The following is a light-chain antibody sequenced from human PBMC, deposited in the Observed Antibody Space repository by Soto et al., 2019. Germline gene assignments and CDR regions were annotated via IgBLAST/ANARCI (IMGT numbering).Light chain of an antibody. V-gene: IGKV3-20*01. Sequence: EMVLTQSPGTLSLSPGERATLSCRASQSVSSSYLAWDQQKPGQAPRLLIYGASSRATGIPDRFSGSGSGTDFTLTISRQEPEDFAVYSCQQYGSSPRTFGQGTKVEIK. J-gene: IGKJ1*01. CDR1: QSVSSSY. CDR2: GAS. CDR3: QQYGSSPRT.